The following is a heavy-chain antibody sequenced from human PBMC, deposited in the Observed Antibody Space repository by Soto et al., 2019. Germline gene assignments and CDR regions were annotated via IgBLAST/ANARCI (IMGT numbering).Heavy chain of an antibody. Sequence: QVQLAQSGAEVKKPGASVKVSCKASGYTFTGYFIHWVRQAPGQGLEWMGWINTNSGATKYAKKVQGRVTLTRDTSINTAYMEMNILRSDDTAVYYCARGGGTILAPLPWGQGTLVTVSS. D-gene: IGHD3-10*01. V-gene: IGHV1-2*02. CDR2: INTNSGAT. J-gene: IGHJ5*02. CDR3: ARGGGTILAPLP. CDR1: GYTFTGYF.